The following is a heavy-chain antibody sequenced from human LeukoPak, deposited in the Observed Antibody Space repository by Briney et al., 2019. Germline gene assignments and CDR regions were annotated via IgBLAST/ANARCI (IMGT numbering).Heavy chain of an antibody. J-gene: IGHJ6*02. Sequence: GVSLKISCQGSGYSFTSYWIGWVRQMPGKGLEWMGIIYPGDSDTRYSPSFQGQITISADKSISTAYLQWSSLKASDTAMYYCARHSAPAGKAPYYGMDVWGQGTTVTVSS. V-gene: IGHV5-51*01. CDR1: GYSFTSYW. CDR3: ARHSAPAGKAPYYGMDV. D-gene: IGHD6-13*01. CDR2: IYPGDSDT.